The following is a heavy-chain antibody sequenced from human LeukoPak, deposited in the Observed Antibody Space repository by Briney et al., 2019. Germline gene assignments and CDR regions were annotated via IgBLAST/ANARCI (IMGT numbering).Heavy chain of an antibody. D-gene: IGHD1-1*01. CDR3: ARAGRDSAVDY. J-gene: IGHJ4*02. V-gene: IGHV1-46*01. Sequence: ASVKVSCKASGYTFTSYYMHWVRQAPGQGLEWLGIINPSGGLTSYAQKCQGRVTMTRDTSTTTLYMELSSLGSEDTAVYYCARAGRDSAVDYWGQGTLVTVSS. CDR2: INPSGGLT. CDR1: GYTFTSYY.